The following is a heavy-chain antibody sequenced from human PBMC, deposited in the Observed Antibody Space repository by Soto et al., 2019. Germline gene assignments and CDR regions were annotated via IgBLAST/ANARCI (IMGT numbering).Heavy chain of an antibody. CDR3: ARDRRDGYNTFDY. CDR2: IKPSGGST. CDR1: GYTFTSYE. V-gene: IGHV1-46*01. D-gene: IGHD5-12*01. Sequence: QVQLVQSGAEVKKPGASVKVSCKASGYTFTSYEMYWVRQAPGQGLEWMGIIKPSGGSTTYAQKFQGRVTMTRDTSTSTVYMELSSLRSEDTAVYYCARDRRDGYNTFDYWGQGTLVTVSS. J-gene: IGHJ4*02.